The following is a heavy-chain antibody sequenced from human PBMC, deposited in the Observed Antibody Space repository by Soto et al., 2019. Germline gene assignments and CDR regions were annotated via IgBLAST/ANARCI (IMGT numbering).Heavy chain of an antibody. CDR2: ISYDGSNK. Sequence: SLSISCAASGFTFSSYGMHLVRQAPGKGLEWVAVISYDGSNKYYADSVKGRFTISRDNSKNTLYLQMNSLRAEDTAVYYCAKDPGGSYYYYYGMDVWGQGTTVTVSS. D-gene: IGHD1-26*01. J-gene: IGHJ6*02. CDR1: GFTFSSYG. V-gene: IGHV3-30*18. CDR3: AKDPGGSYYYYYGMDV.